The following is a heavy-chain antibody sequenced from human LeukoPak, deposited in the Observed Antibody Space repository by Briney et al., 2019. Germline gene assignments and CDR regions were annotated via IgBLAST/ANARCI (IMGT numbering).Heavy chain of an antibody. CDR3: ARSIVVVVAATPDY. Sequence: ASVKVSCKASGYTFTGYYMHWVRQAPGQGLEWIGWINPNSGGTNYAQKFQGRVTMTRDTSISTAYMELSRLRSDDTAVYYCARSIVVVVAATPDYWGQGTLVTVSS. CDR2: INPNSGGT. D-gene: IGHD2-15*01. CDR1: GYTFTGYY. J-gene: IGHJ4*02. V-gene: IGHV1-2*02.